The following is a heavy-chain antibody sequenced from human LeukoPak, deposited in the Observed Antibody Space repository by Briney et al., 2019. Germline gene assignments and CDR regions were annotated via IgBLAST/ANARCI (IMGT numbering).Heavy chain of an antibody. D-gene: IGHD6-13*01. Sequence: ASVKVSCKASGGTFSSYAISWVRQAPGQGLEWMGRIIPILGIANYAQKFQGRVTITADKSTSTAYMELSSLRSEDTAVYYCARDFPGESDSSISFDPWGQGTLVTVSS. CDR1: GGTFSSYA. CDR3: ARDFPGESDSSISFDP. J-gene: IGHJ5*02. V-gene: IGHV1-69*04. CDR2: IIPILGIA.